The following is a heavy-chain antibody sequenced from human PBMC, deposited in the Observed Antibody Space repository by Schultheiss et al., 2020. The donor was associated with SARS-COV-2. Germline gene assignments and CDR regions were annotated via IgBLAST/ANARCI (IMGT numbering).Heavy chain of an antibody. CDR1: GFTFSSYG. Sequence: GESLKISCAASGFTFSSYGMHWVRQAPGKGLEWVAVISYDGSNKYYADSVKGRFTISRDNSKNTLYLQMNSLRAEDTAVYYCARDDYYDSSGYGYWGQGTLVTVSS. D-gene: IGHD3-22*01. J-gene: IGHJ4*02. V-gene: IGHV3-30*06. CDR3: ARDDYYDSSGYGY. CDR2: ISYDGSNK.